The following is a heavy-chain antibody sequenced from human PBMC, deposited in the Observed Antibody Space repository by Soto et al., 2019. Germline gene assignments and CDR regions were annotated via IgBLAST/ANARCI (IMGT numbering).Heavy chain of an antibody. CDR1: GYTFTVDY. D-gene: IGHD1-26*01. CDR2: INPKSGGT. Sequence: ASVNVSGKASGYTFTVDYMHWVRQAPGQGLEWIGWINPKSGGTMYPQKFQGRVTMTWDTSISTAYMALTRLRSDDTAVYYCARDLAKGGGSAGFDYWGQGTLVTVSS. J-gene: IGHJ4*02. CDR3: ARDLAKGGGSAGFDY. V-gene: IGHV1-2*02.